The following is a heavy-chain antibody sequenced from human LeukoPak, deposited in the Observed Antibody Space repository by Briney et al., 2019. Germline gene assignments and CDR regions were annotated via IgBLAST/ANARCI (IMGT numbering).Heavy chain of an antibody. CDR1: GYTFTSYG. CDR2: INPNSGDT. CDR3: ARVRYRLAETYIDY. Sequence: ASVKVSCKASGYTFTSYGITWVRQAPGQGLEWMGWINPNSGDTNYAQKFQGRVTMTRDTSISTAYMELSRLRSDDTAVYYCARVRYRLAETYIDYWGQGTLVTVSS. J-gene: IGHJ4*02. V-gene: IGHV1-2*02. D-gene: IGHD3-16*01.